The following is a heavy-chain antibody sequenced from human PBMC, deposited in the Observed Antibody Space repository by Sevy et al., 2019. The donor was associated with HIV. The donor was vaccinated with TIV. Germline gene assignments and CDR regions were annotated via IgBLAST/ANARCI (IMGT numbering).Heavy chain of an antibody. CDR1: GFIFSNYG. J-gene: IGHJ6*02. D-gene: IGHD2-8*02. Sequence: GGSLRLSCVASGFIFSNYGMHWVRQAPGKGLEWVAFIRYDGSNKNNVDSVKGRFTISRDNSKNTLYLQMNSLRPEDTAVYYRAKEPVLAVDYYAIDVWGQGTTVTVSS. CDR2: IRYDGSNK. CDR3: AKEPVLAVDYYAIDV. V-gene: IGHV3-30*02.